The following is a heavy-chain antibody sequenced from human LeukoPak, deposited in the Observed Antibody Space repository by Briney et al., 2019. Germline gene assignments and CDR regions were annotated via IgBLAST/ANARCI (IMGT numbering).Heavy chain of an antibody. D-gene: IGHD6-13*01. V-gene: IGHV1-18*01. CDR2: ISAYNGNT. CDR3: ARDGIAATADAFDI. Sequence: GASVKVSCKASGYTFISYGISWVRQAPGQGLEWMGWISAYNGNTNYAQKLQGRVTMTTDTSTSTAYMELRSLRSDDTAVYYCARDGIAATADAFDIWGQGTMVTVSS. CDR1: GYTFISYG. J-gene: IGHJ3*02.